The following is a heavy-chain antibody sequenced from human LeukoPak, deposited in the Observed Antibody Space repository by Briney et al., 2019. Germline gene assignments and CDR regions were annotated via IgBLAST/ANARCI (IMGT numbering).Heavy chain of an antibody. CDR3: ARWAHSVTYKSWFFDL. CDR2: IFSSGNA. V-gene: IGHV4-4*07. D-gene: IGHD5-24*01. CDR1: GGSFGTFY. J-gene: IGHJ2*01. Sequence: SETLSPTCSVSGGSFGTFYWSWIRQPAGKGLEWLGRIFSSGNANYNPSLKSRLTVSVDTSKNEFSLRLNSVTTADTAVYYCARWAHSVTYKSWFFDLWGRGTLVTVSS.